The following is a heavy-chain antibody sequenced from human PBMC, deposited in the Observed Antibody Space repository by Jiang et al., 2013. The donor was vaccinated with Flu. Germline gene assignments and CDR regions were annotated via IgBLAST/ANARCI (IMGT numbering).Heavy chain of an antibody. D-gene: IGHD4-23*01. J-gene: IGHJ4*02. CDR3: AKGGGHTGNHDY. V-gene: IGHV1-3*01. CDR2: INVANGDT. CDR1: GYNFGRYN. Sequence: SGAEVKKPGASVKLSCKASGYNFGRYNMQWVRQAPGQGLEWIGWINVANGDTKFSEKIRGRVTITRDISATVAYMELSSLTSEDTAVYYCAKGGGHTGNHDYWGQGTLVIVSS.